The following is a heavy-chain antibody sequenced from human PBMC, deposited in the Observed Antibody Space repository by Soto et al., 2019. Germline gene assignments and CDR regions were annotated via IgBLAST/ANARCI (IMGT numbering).Heavy chain of an antibody. Sequence: EVQLVESGGDLVQPGGSLRLSCAASGFTFSTYSMNWVRQAPGKGLEWVSSISSSSTIYYADSVKGRLTISRDNAQNSLYLQMHSLRAEDTAVYYCARERGSGWTFDYWGQGTLVTVSS. V-gene: IGHV3-48*01. D-gene: IGHD6-19*01. CDR2: ISSSSTI. CDR1: GFTFSTYS. J-gene: IGHJ4*02. CDR3: ARERGSGWTFDY.